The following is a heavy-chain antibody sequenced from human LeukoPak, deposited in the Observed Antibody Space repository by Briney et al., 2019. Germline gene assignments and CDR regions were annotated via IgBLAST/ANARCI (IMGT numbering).Heavy chain of an antibody. Sequence: SETLSLTCTVSGYSISSGYYWGWIRQPPGKGLEWIGSIYYSGSTYYNPSLKSRVTISVDTSKNQFSLKLSSVTAADTAVYYCAGAVGAASFDYWGQGTLVTVSS. D-gene: IGHD1-26*01. CDR3: AGAVGAASFDY. CDR2: IYYSGST. CDR1: GYSISSGYY. J-gene: IGHJ4*02. V-gene: IGHV4-38-2*02.